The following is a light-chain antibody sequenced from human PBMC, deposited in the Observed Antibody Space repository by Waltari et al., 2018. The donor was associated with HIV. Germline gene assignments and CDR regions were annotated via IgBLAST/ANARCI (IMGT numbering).Light chain of an antibody. J-gene: IGKJ1*01. CDR1: QNIGNS. Sequence: AIRLTQSPSSFSASTGDRVTITCRASQNIGNSLPWYQHKQGSAPRLLIYGSSTLQKGVASRFSGSASGTNFTLTISCLQSEDFATFSCHQYHRYPQTFGQGTRVEMK. CDR2: GSS. V-gene: IGKV1-8*01. CDR3: HQYHRYPQT.